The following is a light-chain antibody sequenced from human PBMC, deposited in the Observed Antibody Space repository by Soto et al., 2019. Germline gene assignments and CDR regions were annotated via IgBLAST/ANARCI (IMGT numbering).Light chain of an antibody. Sequence: QSVLTQPASVSGSPGQSITISCSGTSSDVGGYKYFCWYQQHPGKAPKLMIYDVSNRPAGVSNRFSGSKSGTTASLTISGLPAEEEADYYCSSYTGSSPVVFGGGTKLTVL. CDR1: SSDVGGYKY. J-gene: IGLJ2*01. V-gene: IGLV2-14*01. CDR2: DVS. CDR3: SSYTGSSPVV.